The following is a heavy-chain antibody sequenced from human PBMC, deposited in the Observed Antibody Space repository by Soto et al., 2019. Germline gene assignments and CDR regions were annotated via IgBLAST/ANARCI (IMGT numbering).Heavy chain of an antibody. CDR1: GYTFHSYG. CDR3: ARGDYYDSSGYAR. J-gene: IGHJ4*02. Sequence: ASVKVSCKASGYTFHSYGISWVRQAPGQGLEGMVWISAYNGNTNYAQKLQGRVTMTTDTSTSTAYMELRSQRSDDTAVHYRARGDYYDSSGYARWGQGTLVTV. CDR2: ISAYNGNT. V-gene: IGHV1-18*04. D-gene: IGHD3-22*01.